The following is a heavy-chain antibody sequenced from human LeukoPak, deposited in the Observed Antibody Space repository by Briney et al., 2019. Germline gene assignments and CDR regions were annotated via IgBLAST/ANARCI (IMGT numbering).Heavy chain of an antibody. CDR1: GFTFSSYW. Sequence: PGGSLRLSCAASGFTFSSYWMHWVRQAPGKGLVWVSRINSDGSTTNYADSVKGRFTISRDNAKNTLYLQMNSLRAEDTAVYYCAKGYCSSTSCYDDYWGQGTLVTVSS. D-gene: IGHD2-2*01. J-gene: IGHJ4*02. V-gene: IGHV3-74*01. CDR3: AKGYCSSTSCYDDY. CDR2: INSDGSTT.